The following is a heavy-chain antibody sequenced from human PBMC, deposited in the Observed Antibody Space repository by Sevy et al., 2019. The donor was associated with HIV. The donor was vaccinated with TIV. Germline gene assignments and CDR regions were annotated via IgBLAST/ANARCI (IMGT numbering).Heavy chain of an antibody. CDR2: IIPIFGTA. V-gene: IGHV1-69*13. CDR1: GGTFSSYA. CDR3: ASSGITIFGVVTTYYYYGMDV. Sequence: ASVKVSCKASGGTFSSYAISWVRQAPGEGLEWMGWIIPIFGTANYAQKFQGRVTITADESTSTAYMELSSLRSEDTAVYYCASSGITIFGVVTTYYYYGMDVWGQGTTVTVSS. J-gene: IGHJ6*02. D-gene: IGHD3-3*01.